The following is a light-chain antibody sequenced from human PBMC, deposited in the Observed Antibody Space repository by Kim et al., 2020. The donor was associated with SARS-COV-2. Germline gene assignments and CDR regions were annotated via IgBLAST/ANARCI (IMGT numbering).Light chain of an antibody. V-gene: IGKV1-12*01. CDR1: QGIGTW. CDR3: QQANDLT. CDR2: AAS. Sequence: VSASVGASVTITCRASQGIGTWLAWYQQKPGKAPKLLINAASSLQSGVPSRFSGSGSGTDFTLNINRLQSEDFATYYCQQANDLTFGGGTKVDIK. J-gene: IGKJ4*01.